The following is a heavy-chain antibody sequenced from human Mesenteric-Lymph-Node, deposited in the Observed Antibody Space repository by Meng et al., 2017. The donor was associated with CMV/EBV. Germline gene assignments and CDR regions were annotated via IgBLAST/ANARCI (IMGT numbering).Heavy chain of an antibody. CDR2: IYYSGST. V-gene: IGHV4-61*01. Sequence: SETLSLTCTVSGGSVSSGSYYWSWIRQPPGKGLEWIGYIYYSGSTNYNPSLKSRVTISVDTSKNQFSLKLSSVTAADTAVYYCARGLNKPRKNYLPYDYVWGSYHYYFDYWGQGTLVTVSS. CDR1: GGSVSSGSYY. J-gene: IGHJ4*02. CDR3: ARGLNKPRKNYLPYDYVWGSYHYYFDY. D-gene: IGHD3-16*02.